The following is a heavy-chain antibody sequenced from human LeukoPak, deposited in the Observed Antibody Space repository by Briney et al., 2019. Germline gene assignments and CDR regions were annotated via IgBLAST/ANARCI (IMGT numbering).Heavy chain of an antibody. D-gene: IGHD3-9*01. CDR1: GDSVSSNSAA. Sequence: SQTLSLTCAISGDSVSSNSAAWTWIRQSPSRGLEWLGRTYYRSKWYNDYAVSVKSRITINPDTSKNQFSLQLNSVTPEDTAVYYCARLSYGRLLRYFDWFDYWGQGTLVTVSS. CDR3: ARLSYGRLLRYFDWFDY. CDR2: TYYRSKWYN. J-gene: IGHJ4*02. V-gene: IGHV6-1*01.